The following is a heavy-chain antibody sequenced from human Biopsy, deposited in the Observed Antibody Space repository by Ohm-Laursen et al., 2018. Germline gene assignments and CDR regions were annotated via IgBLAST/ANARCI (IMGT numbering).Heavy chain of an antibody. CDR2: IDVSDYNT. J-gene: IGHJ5*01. V-gene: IGHV3-23*01. CDR3: VKQWGGYNFDS. D-gene: IGHD1-14*01. Sequence: SLRLSCAASGFTFHTYAMNGVRQAPGKGLEWVAHIDVSDYNTYYADSVRGRFTISRDNSKQMVHLEINGLTADDTAVYYCVKQWGGYNFDSWGQGALVTVSS. CDR1: GFTFHTYA.